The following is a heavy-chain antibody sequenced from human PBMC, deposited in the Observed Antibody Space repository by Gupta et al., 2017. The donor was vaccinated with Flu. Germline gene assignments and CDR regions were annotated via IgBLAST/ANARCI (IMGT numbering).Heavy chain of an antibody. CDR3: AKITMVRGVMGGGAFDI. CDR2: ISGSGGST. J-gene: IGHJ3*02. Sequence: EVQLLESGGGLVQPGGSLRLSCAASGFTFSSYAMSWVRQAPGKGLEWVSAISGSGGSTYYADSVKGRFTISRDNSKNTLYLQMNSLRAEDTAVYYCAKITMVRGVMGGGAFDIWGQGTMVTVSS. CDR1: GFTFSSYA. V-gene: IGHV3-23*01. D-gene: IGHD3-10*01.